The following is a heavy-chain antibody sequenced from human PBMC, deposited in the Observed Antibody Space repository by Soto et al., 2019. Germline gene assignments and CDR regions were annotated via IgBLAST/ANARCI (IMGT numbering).Heavy chain of an antibody. CDR3: AKAKSAYGSLDH. Sequence: SETLSLTCTVTGDSISNYYCTWIRQSPGKGLEWIGYIYYSGSTNYNPSLKSLVTISIDKSKNQLSLKLNSVTAADTAVYYCAKAKSAYGSLDHWGQGTLVTAPQ. J-gene: IGHJ4*02. D-gene: IGHD5-12*01. CDR1: GDSISNYY. CDR2: IYYSGST. V-gene: IGHV4-59*01.